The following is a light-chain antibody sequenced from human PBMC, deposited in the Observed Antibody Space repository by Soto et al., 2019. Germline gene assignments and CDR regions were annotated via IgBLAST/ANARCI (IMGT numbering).Light chain of an antibody. Sequence: QSVLTQPPSASRAPGQTVTISCTGSSSNLGAGDDGQWYQQLPGTAPKLLIYGNMNRPSGVPDRFSGSKSGTSAALAITGLQAEDEADYYGHFYNSSLSAVVFGGGTKVTVL. J-gene: IGLJ2*01. CDR2: GNM. CDR1: SSNLGAGDD. CDR3: HFYNSSLSAVV. V-gene: IGLV1-40*01.